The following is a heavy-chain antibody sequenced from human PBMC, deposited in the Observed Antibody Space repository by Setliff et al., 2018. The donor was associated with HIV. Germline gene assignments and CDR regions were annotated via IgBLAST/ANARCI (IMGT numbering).Heavy chain of an antibody. CDR2: IYSPDNKS. CDR1: GFMFGNYG. CDR3: ARTMGQVYTAMVKYYYYYYMDV. D-gene: IGHD5-18*01. Sequence: GGSLRLSCVASGFMFGNYGMSWVRQAPGQGLEWVSVIYSPDNKSYYSNSVKGRFTISRDNSKNTLYLQMNSLRAEDTAVYYCARTMGQVYTAMVKYYYYYYMDVWGKGTTVTVSS. V-gene: IGHV3-23*03. J-gene: IGHJ6*03.